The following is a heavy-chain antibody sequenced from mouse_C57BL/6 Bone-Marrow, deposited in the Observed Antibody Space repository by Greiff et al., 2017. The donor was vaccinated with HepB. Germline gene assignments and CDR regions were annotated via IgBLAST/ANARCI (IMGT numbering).Heavy chain of an antibody. CDR1: GYAFSSSW. D-gene: IGHD1-1*01. V-gene: IGHV1-82*01. CDR3: AGDYYGYYFDY. Sequence: QVQLKESGPELVKPGASVKISCKASGYAFSSSWMNWVKQRPGKGLEWIGRIYPGDGDTNYNGKFKGKATLTADKSSSTAYMQLSSLTSEDSAVYFCAGDYYGYYFDYWGQGTTLTVSS. CDR2: IYPGDGDT. J-gene: IGHJ2*01.